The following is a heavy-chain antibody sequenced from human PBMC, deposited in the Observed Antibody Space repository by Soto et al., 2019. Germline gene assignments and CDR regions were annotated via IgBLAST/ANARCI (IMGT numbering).Heavy chain of an antibody. CDR1: GGSFSGYY. D-gene: IGHD3-22*01. V-gene: IGHV4-34*01. CDR2: INHSGST. CDR3: ARELRDSSGYYYDY. Sequence: SETLSLTCAVYGGSFSGYYWSWISQPPGKGLEGIGEINHSGSTNYNPSLKRRVTISEDTPKNQFSLKMSSVTAAVTAVYYCARELRDSSGYYYDYWGQGTLVTVSS. J-gene: IGHJ4*02.